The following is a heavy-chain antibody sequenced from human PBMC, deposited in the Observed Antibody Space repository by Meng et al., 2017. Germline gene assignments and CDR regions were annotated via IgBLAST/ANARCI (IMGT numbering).Heavy chain of an antibody. CDR2: TRNKANRYTT. CDR3: ARTPRTFGAFDF. CDR1: GFTFSHHY. J-gene: IGHJ3*01. D-gene: IGHD3-10*01. Sequence: VDVVGSRGGLGQPGGSLTRSCAASGFTFSHHYMDWVRQAPGKGLEWVGRTRNKANRYTTEYPASVKGRFTISSADSKNSLYLQINSLKTEATAVYYCARTPRTFGAFDFWGQGTMVTVSS. V-gene: IGHV3-72*01.